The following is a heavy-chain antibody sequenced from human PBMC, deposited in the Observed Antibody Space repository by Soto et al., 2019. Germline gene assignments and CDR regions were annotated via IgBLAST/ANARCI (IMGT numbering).Heavy chain of an antibody. CDR1: GGSISSSNW. CDR2: IYHSGST. D-gene: IGHD1-26*01. CDR3: HLEKSWGAVNAFDI. V-gene: IGHV4-4*02. J-gene: IGHJ3*02. Sequence: SETLSLTCAVSGGSISSSNWWSWVRQPPGKGLEGIGEIYHSGSTNYNPSHKCQVTISVDKSKNQFSLKLSSVTAADTAVYVCHLEKSWGAVNAFDIWGQGTMVTVSS.